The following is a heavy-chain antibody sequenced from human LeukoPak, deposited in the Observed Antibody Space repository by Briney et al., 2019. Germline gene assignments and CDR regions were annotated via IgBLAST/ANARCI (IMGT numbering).Heavy chain of an antibody. D-gene: IGHD4-17*01. Sequence: GGSLRLSCAASGFTFSSYSMNWVRQAPGKGLEWVSYISSSSSTIYYADSVKGRFTISRDNAKNSLYLQMNSLRSEDTAVYYCARGSDYSSYDYWGQGTLVTVSS. CDR3: ARGSDYSSYDY. CDR2: ISSSSSTI. J-gene: IGHJ4*02. CDR1: GFTFSSYS. V-gene: IGHV3-48*01.